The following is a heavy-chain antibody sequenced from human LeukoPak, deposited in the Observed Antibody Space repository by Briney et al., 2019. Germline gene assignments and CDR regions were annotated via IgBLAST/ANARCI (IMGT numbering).Heavy chain of an antibody. D-gene: IGHD5-18*01. J-gene: IGHJ4*02. CDR3: ARGSLQLWPLDY. CDR1: GYTFTSYA. CDR2: INAGNGNT. Sequence: ASVKVSCKASGYTFTSYAMHWVRQAPGQRLEWMGWINAGNGNTKYSQKFQGRVTITRDTSASTAYMELSSLRSEDTAVYYCARGSLQLWPLDYWGQGTLVTVSS. V-gene: IGHV1-3*01.